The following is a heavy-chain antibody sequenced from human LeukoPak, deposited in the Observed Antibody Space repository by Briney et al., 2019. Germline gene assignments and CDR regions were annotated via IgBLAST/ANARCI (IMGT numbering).Heavy chain of an antibody. J-gene: IGHJ4*02. CDR1: GFTFSTYV. CDR3: APYSFDSSGLRGGFDY. Sequence: GGSLRLSCAASGFTFSTYVMSWVRQAPGKGLDWVSSISTSGGDTSYADSVKGRFTVSTDNSQNTLYLQMHSLRADDTALYYCAPYSFDSSGLRGGFDYWGQGTLVTVSS. CDR2: ISTSGGDT. V-gene: IGHV3-23*01. D-gene: IGHD3-22*01.